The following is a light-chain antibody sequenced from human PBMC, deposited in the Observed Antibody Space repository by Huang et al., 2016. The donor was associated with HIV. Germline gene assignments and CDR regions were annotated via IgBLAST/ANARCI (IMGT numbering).Light chain of an antibody. CDR2: AAS. J-gene: IGKJ1*01. CDR1: QTINSY. Sequence: DIQMTQSPSSLSASVGDRVTITCRASQTINSYLHWYQQKPGKAPQLLIYAASNLQSGVRSRFSGGGSGTDFTLTISSLQPEDFATYYCQQTYSSPRTFGQGTKVDIK. CDR3: QQTYSSPRT. V-gene: IGKV1-39*01.